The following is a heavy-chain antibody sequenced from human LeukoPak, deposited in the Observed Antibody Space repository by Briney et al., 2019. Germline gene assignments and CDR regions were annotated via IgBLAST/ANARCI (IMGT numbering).Heavy chain of an antibody. V-gene: IGHV3-21*01. CDR2: ISSSSSYI. J-gene: IGHJ4*02. Sequence: GGSLRLSCAASGFTFSSYSMNWVRQAPGKGLEWVSSISSSSSYIYYADSVKGRFTISRDNSKNTLYLQMNSLRAEDTAVYYCAKGGRKVYAIGSFDYWGQGTLVTVSS. D-gene: IGHD2-8*01. CDR3: AKGGRKVYAIGSFDY. CDR1: GFTFSSYS.